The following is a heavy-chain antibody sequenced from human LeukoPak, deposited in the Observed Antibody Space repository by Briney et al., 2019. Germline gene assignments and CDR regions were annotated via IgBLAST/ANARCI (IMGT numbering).Heavy chain of an antibody. D-gene: IGHD4-17*01. CDR1: GFTFSSYG. J-gene: IGHJ4*02. V-gene: IGHV3-33*06. CDR3: AKSDYGDRYFDY. CDR2: IWYDGSNK. Sequence: GGSLRLSCAASGFTFSSYGMHWVRQVPGKGLEWVAVIWYDGSNKYYADSVKGRFTISRDNSKNTLYLQMNSLRAEDTAVYYCAKSDYGDRYFDYWGQGTLVTVSS.